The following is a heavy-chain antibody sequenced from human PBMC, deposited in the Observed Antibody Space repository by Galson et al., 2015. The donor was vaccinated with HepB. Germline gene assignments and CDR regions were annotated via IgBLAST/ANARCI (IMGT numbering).Heavy chain of an antibody. CDR3: ARGDIGY. CDR1: GFTFSSYW. V-gene: IGHV3-7*01. Sequence: SLRLSCAASGFTFSSYWMSWVRQAPGKGLEWVANIKQDGSEKHYVDSVKGRFTISRDNAKNSLYLQLSSLRVEDTAVYYCARGDIGYWGQGILVTVSS. J-gene: IGHJ4*02. D-gene: IGHD2-15*01. CDR2: IKQDGSEK.